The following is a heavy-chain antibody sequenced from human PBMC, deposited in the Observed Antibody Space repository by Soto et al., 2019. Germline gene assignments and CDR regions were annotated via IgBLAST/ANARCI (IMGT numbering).Heavy chain of an antibody. J-gene: IGHJ5*02. Sequence: GGSLRLSCAASGFTFSDYYMSWIRQAPGKGLEWVSYISSSSSYTNYADSLKGRFTISRDNAKNSLYLQMNSLRAEDTAVYYCARELAAAINWFDPWGQGTLVTVSS. CDR1: GFTFSDYY. CDR2: ISSSSSYT. CDR3: ARELAAAINWFDP. V-gene: IGHV3-11*06. D-gene: IGHD6-13*01.